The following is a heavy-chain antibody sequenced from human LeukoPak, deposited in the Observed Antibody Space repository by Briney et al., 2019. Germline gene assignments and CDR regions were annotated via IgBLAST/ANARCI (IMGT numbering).Heavy chain of an antibody. CDR3: ARDQVPAASWFHP. CDR1: GGSISSYY. Sequence: SETLSLTCTVSGGSISSYYWSWIRQPPGKGLEWIGYIYYSGSTNYNPSLKSRVTISVDTSKNQFSLKLSSVTAADTAVYYCARDQVPAASWFHPWGQGTLVTVSS. V-gene: IGHV4-59*01. D-gene: IGHD2-2*01. J-gene: IGHJ5*02. CDR2: IYYSGST.